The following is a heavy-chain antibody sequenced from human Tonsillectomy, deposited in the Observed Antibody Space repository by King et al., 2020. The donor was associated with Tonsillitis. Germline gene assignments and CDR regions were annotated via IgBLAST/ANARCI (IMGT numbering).Heavy chain of an antibody. V-gene: IGHV3-23*04. Sequence: VQLVESGGGLVQPGGSLRLSCAASGFTFSSYAMSWVRQAPGKGLEWVSAISGSGGSTYYADSVKGRFTISRDNSKNTLYLQMNGLRAEDTDVYYCAKVSLTKGYYYYYMDVWGKGTTVTVSS. D-gene: IGHD1-1*01. CDR2: ISGSGGST. J-gene: IGHJ6*03. CDR3: AKVSLTKGYYYYYMDV. CDR1: GFTFSSYA.